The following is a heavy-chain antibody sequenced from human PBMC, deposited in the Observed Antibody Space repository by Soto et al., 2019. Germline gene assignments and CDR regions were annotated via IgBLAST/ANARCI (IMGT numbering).Heavy chain of an antibody. CDR2: IYHSGST. CDR1: GGSISSGGYS. D-gene: IGHD3-10*01. V-gene: IGHV4-30-2*01. Sequence: PSETLSLTCAVSGGSISSGGYSWSWIRQPPGKGLEWIGYIYHSGSTYYNPSLKSRVTISVDRSKNQFSLKLSSVTAADTAVYYCARGAGSGSDYYYYYGMDGWGQGATVTVSS. CDR3: ARGAGSGSDYYYYYGMDG. J-gene: IGHJ6*02.